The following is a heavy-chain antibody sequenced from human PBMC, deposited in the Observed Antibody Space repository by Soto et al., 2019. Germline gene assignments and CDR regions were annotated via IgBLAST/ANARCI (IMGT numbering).Heavy chain of an antibody. CDR3: AHRRPYSNSPEYFFDY. J-gene: IGHJ4*02. D-gene: IGHD6-6*01. V-gene: IGHV2-5*02. CDR2: IYWDDDK. CDR1: GFSLSTSGVD. Sequence: QIPLKESGPTLVKPTQTLTLTCTFSGFSLSTSGVDVGWIRQPPGKALEWLALIYWDDDKRYKPSLKSRLTITKGTSRNQVVLTMTNMDPLDTATYYCAHRRPYSNSPEYFFDYWGQGTLVTVSS.